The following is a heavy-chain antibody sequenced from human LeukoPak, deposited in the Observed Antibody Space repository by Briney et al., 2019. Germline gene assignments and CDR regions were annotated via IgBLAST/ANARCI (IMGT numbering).Heavy chain of an antibody. CDR3: ARDQVMCSSTSCFSDPYGMDV. D-gene: IGHD2-2*01. CDR2: IWYDGSNK. Sequence: GRSLRLSCAASGFTFSSYGMHWVRQAPGKGLEWVAVIWYDGSNKYYADSVKGRFTFSRDNSKNTLYLQMNSLRAEDTAVYYCARDQVMCSSTSCFSDPYGMDVWGKGTTVTVSS. V-gene: IGHV3-33*01. CDR1: GFTFSSYG. J-gene: IGHJ6*04.